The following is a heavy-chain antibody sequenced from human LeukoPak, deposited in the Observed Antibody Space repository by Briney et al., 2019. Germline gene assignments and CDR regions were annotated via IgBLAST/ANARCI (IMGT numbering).Heavy chain of an antibody. J-gene: IGHJ6*03. CDR1: GGSISSSSYY. Sequence: SETLSLTCTVSGGSISSSSYYWGWIRQPPGKGLEWIGSIYYSGSTYYNPSLKSRVTISVDTSKNQFSLKLSSVTAADTAVYYCARARDDSIEGWIDYYYYYMDVWGKGTTVTVSS. D-gene: IGHD3-22*01. CDR2: IYYSGST. CDR3: ARARDDSIEGWIDYYYYYMDV. V-gene: IGHV4-39*07.